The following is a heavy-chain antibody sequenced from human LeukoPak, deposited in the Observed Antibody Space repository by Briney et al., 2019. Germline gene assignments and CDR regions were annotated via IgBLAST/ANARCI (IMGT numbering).Heavy chain of an antibody. D-gene: IGHD3-16*01. Sequence: NPSETLSLTCTVSGGSVSSGSYYWSWIRQPPGKGLEWIGYIYYSGSTNYNPSLKSRVTISVDTSKNQFSPKLSSVTAADTAVYYCARTYYDYVWGSYHFDYWGQGTLVTVSS. CDR2: IYYSGST. J-gene: IGHJ4*02. CDR3: ARTYYDYVWGSYHFDY. V-gene: IGHV4-61*01. CDR1: GGSVSSGSYY.